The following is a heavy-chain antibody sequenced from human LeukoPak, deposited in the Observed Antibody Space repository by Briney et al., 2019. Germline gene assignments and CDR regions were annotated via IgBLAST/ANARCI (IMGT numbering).Heavy chain of an antibody. CDR1: GFSVRSHY. J-gene: IGHJ3*02. CDR3: ARCGSDYDGGAFDI. Sequence: GGSLRLSCAASGFSVRSHYMSWVRQAPGKGLEWVAVIYGDRRTHYGDSVKGRFTISRDNSNNTLHLQMNSLRGEDTAVYYCARCGSDYDGGAFDIWGQGTVVTVSS. CDR2: IYGDRRT. D-gene: IGHD2-21*02. V-gene: IGHV3-53*01.